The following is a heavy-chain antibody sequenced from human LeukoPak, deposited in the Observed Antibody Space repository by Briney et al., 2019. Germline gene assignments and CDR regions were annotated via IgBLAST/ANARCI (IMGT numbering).Heavy chain of an antibody. CDR1: GYTFTGYY. CDR2: INPNSGGT. Sequence: ASVKVSCKASGYTFTGYYMHWVRQAPGQGLEWMGWINPNSGGTNYAQKFQGRVTMTRDTSISTDYMELSRLRSDDTAVYYCAREDAGGDDGNFDYWGQGALVTVSS. V-gene: IGHV1-2*02. J-gene: IGHJ4*02. D-gene: IGHD2-21*01. CDR3: AREDAGGDDGNFDY.